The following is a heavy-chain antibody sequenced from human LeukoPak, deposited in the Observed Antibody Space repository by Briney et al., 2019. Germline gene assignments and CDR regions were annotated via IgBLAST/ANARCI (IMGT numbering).Heavy chain of an antibody. CDR1: GGTFSSYD. J-gene: IGHJ6*03. CDR3: ARHYGSGSYHQYYYYYMDV. V-gene: IGHV1-69*05. CDR2: IIPIFGTA. D-gene: IGHD3-10*01. Sequence: ASVKVSCKASGGTFSSYDISWVRQAPGQGLEWMGGIIPIFGTANYAQKFQGRVTITTDESTSTAYMELSSLRSEDTAVYYCARHYGSGSYHQYYYYYMDVWGKGTTVTVSS.